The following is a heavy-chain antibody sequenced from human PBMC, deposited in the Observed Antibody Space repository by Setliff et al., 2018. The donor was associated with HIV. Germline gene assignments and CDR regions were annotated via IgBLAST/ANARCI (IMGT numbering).Heavy chain of an antibody. CDR1: GFTFSDYP. CDR3: ASSGYNYGGYNMDV. CDR2: IYPDSNNI. D-gene: IGHD5-18*01. Sequence: PGGSLRLSCAASGFTFSDYPMNWVRQAPGKGLEWVSHIYPDSNNIDYTDSVKGRFTISRDNAKNSLYLQMNSLRAEDAAVYYCASSGYNYGGYNMDVWGKGTTVTVPS. V-gene: IGHV3-48*01. J-gene: IGHJ6*03.